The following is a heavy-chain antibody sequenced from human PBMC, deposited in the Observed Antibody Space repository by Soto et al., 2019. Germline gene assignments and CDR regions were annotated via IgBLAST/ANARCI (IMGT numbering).Heavy chain of an antibody. CDR2: ISGSGGNT. V-gene: IGHV3-23*01. CDR1: GFTFNSYA. J-gene: IGHJ4*02. Sequence: EVQLLESGGGLVQPGGSLRLSCGGSGFTFNSYAMTWVRQAPGKGLEWVSAISGSGGNTYYSNSVKVRCTISRDQSKDTLYLQMNSLRAEDTAIYYCAKDRHYGSGNYSESDLDYWCQGTLVTVSS. CDR3: AKDRHYGSGNYSESDLDY. D-gene: IGHD3-10*01.